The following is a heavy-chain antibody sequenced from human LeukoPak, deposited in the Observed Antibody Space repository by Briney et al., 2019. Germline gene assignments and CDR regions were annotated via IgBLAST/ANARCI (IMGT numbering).Heavy chain of an antibody. CDR3: ARVCCGGDCLPDY. J-gene: IGHJ4*02. Sequence: SETLSLTCTVSGGSISSGDYYWSWIRQPPGKGLEWIGYIYYSGSTYYNPSLKSRVTISVDTSKNQFSLKLSSVTAADTAVYYCARVCCGGDCLPDYWGQGTLVTVSS. CDR2: IYYSGST. D-gene: IGHD2-21*02. V-gene: IGHV4-30-4*01. CDR1: GGSISSGDYY.